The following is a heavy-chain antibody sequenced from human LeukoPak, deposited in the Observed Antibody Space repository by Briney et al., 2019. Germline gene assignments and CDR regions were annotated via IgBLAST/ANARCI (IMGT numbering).Heavy chain of an antibody. CDR3: ARDAPSQYYYYGMDV. V-gene: IGHV3-66*02. CDR1: GFTVSSNY. Sequence: GSLRLSCAASGFTVSSNYMSWVRQAPGKGLEWVSVIYSGGSTYYADSVKGRFTISRDNSKNTLYLQMNSLRAEDTAVYYCARDAPSQYYYYGMDVWGQGTTVTVSS. CDR2: IYSGGST. J-gene: IGHJ6*02.